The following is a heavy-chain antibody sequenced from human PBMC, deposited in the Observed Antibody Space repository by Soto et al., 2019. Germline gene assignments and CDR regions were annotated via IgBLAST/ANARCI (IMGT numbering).Heavy chain of an antibody. V-gene: IGHV1-69*01. CDR3: ARVPVRGGEYYYGMDV. CDR2: IIPIFGTA. J-gene: IGHJ6*02. D-gene: IGHD3-10*01. Sequence: QVQLVQSGAEVKKPGSSVKVSCKASGGTFRSYAISWVRQAPGQGLEWMGGIIPIFGTANYAQKFQGRVTITADESTSTAYMELSSLRSEDTAVYYCARVPVRGGEYYYGMDVWGQGTTVTVSS. CDR1: GGTFRSYA.